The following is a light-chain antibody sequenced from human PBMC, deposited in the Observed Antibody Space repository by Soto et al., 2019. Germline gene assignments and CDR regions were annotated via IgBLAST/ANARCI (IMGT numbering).Light chain of an antibody. Sequence: QSALTQPPSASGTPGQTVTISCSGSSSNIGKNYVYWYQQLPGTAPKLLMYRNNQRPSGVPDRFSGSKSGTSASLAISGLRSEDEAGYSCATWDDSLSGPVFGGGTKVTVL. CDR1: SSNIGKNY. V-gene: IGLV1-47*01. CDR3: ATWDDSLSGPV. J-gene: IGLJ2*01. CDR2: RNN.